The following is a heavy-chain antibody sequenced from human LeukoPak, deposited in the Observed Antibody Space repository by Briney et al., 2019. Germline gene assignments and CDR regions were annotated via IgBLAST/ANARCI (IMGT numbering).Heavy chain of an antibody. CDR3: ARDSPITIFGVVKAFDY. Sequence: SETLSLTCTVSGGSISSYYWSWIRQPAGKRLEWIGRIYTSGSTNYNPSLKSRVTMSVDTSKNQFSLKLSSVTAADTAVYYCARDSPITIFGVVKAFDYWGQGTLVTVSS. V-gene: IGHV4-4*07. CDR2: IYTSGST. CDR1: GGSISSYY. J-gene: IGHJ4*02. D-gene: IGHD3-3*01.